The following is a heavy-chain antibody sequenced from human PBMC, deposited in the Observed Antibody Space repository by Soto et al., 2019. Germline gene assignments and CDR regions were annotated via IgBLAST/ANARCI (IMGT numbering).Heavy chain of an antibody. J-gene: IGHJ5*02. Sequence: ASVKVSFKASGYTFTSYGISWVRQAPGQGLEWMGWISAYNGNTNYAQKLQGRVTMTTDTSTSTAYMELRSLRSDDTAVYYCARGSVELWSINWFDPWGQGTLVTVSS. CDR1: GYTFTSYG. CDR2: ISAYNGNT. D-gene: IGHD5-18*01. V-gene: IGHV1-18*01. CDR3: ARGSVELWSINWFDP.